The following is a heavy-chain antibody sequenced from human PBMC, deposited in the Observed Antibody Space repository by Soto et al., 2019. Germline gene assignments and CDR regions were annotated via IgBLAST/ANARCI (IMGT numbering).Heavy chain of an antibody. CDR1: GYTFNSYG. D-gene: IGHD3-22*01. CDR2: ISPYDDNT. V-gene: IGHV1-18*01. CDR3: ARGGYYDSSGSRNYHYYGMDA. Sequence: QVQLVQSGTEVKKPGASVKVSCKASGYTFNSYGISWVRQAPGQGLEWMGWISPYDDNTNYAQHLQDRVTMTTDTSTRTAYMELRSLSSDDTAVYYCARGGYYDSSGSRNYHYYGMDAWGQGTTVTVS. J-gene: IGHJ6*02.